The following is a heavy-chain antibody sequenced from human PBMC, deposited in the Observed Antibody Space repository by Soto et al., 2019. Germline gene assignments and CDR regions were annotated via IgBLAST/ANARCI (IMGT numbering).Heavy chain of an antibody. Sequence: GGSLRLSCAASGFTFSSYAMSWVRQAPGKGLEWVSAISGSGGSTYYADSVKGRFTISRDNSKNTLYLQMNSLRAEDTAVYYCAKEFRYYDSSVYYGGFDYWGQRTLVTVSS. CDR2: ISGSGGST. D-gene: IGHD3-22*01. CDR1: GFTFSSYA. V-gene: IGHV3-23*01. CDR3: AKEFRYYDSSVYYGGFDY. J-gene: IGHJ4*02.